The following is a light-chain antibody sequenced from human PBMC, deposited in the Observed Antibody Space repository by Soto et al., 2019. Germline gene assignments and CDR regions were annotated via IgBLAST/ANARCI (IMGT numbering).Light chain of an antibody. CDR2: EGS. J-gene: IGLJ1*01. CDR1: SGYVGTYNL. V-gene: IGLV2-23*01. CDR3: CSYAGSSTYV. Sequence: QSVLAQPASVSGSPGQSITISCTGASGYVGTYNLVSWYQQHPGKAPKLMIYEGSKRPSGVSNRFSGSKSGNTASLTISGLQAEDEADYYCCSYAGSSTYVFGTGTKVTVL.